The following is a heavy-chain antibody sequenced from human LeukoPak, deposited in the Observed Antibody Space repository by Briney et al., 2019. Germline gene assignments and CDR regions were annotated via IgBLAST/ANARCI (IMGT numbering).Heavy chain of an antibody. D-gene: IGHD6-13*01. V-gene: IGHV3-11*06. CDR2: IDSRSSYT. CDR1: GFTFSDYY. J-gene: IGHJ6*02. CDR3: AKDIIAAAGSRGPEYYYYYGMDV. Sequence: PGGSLRLSCAASGFTFSDYYMSWIRQAPGKGLEGVSYIDSRSSYTNYADSVKGRFTIPRDNAKNSLYLQMNSLRAEDTAVYYCAKDIIAAAGSRGPEYYYYYGMDVWGQGTTVTVSS.